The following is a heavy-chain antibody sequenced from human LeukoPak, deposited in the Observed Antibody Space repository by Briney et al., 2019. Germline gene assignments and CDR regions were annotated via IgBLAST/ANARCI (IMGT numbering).Heavy chain of an antibody. D-gene: IGHD5-18*01. CDR2: IIPIFGTA. Sequence: SVKVSCKASGGTFISYAISWVRQAPGQGLEWMGGIIPIFGTANYAQKFQGRVTITADESTSTAYMELSSLRSEDTAVYYCARGLTTYSYGSGYYYGMDVWGQGTTVTVSS. V-gene: IGHV1-69*13. CDR3: ARGLTTYSYGSGYYYGMDV. CDR1: GGTFISYA. J-gene: IGHJ6*02.